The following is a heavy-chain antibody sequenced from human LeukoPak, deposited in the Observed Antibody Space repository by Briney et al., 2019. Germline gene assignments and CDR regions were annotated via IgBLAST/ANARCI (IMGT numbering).Heavy chain of an antibody. J-gene: IGHJ4*02. CDR2: ISGSGAST. Sequence: PGGSLRLSCAASGLTFSSYAMSWVRQAPGKGLEWVSAISGSGASTYFADSVKGRFTISRDNSKNTLYLQMNSLRAEDTAVYYCAKHRTTVTPLPRIDYWGQGTLVTVSS. CDR3: AKHRTTVTPLPRIDY. CDR1: GLTFSSYA. V-gene: IGHV3-23*01. D-gene: IGHD4-17*01.